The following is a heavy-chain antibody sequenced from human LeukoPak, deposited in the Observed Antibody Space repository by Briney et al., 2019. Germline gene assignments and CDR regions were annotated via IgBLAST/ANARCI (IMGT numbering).Heavy chain of an antibody. D-gene: IGHD6-13*01. CDR2: IYYSGST. J-gene: IGHJ4*02. CDR1: GGSISSSSYY. V-gene: IGHV4-39*07. CDR3: ARWIAAAAPFDY. Sequence: PSETLSLTCTVSGGSISSSSYYWGWIRQPPGKGLEWIGSIYYSGSTYYNPSLKSRVTISVDTSKNQFSLKLSSVTAADTAVYYCARWIAAAAPFDYWGQGTLVTVSS.